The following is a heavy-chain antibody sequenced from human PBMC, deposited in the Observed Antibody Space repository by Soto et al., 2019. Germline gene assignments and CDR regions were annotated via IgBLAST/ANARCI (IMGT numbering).Heavy chain of an antibody. D-gene: IGHD3-22*01. J-gene: IGHJ3*02. CDR1: GDSFSTSA. CDR3: ATEGDSSDSSDDYGGGFDI. Sequence: QVQLVQSGAEVKKHGSSVKVSCKASGDSFSTSAINWVRQAPGQGLEGMGGIIPIFGTPNYAQKFQNRVTITADESTNTTCVELSSLRADDTAMYYCATEGDSSDSSDDYGGGFDIWGQGTMVVVSS. CDR2: IIPIFGTP. V-gene: IGHV1-69*01.